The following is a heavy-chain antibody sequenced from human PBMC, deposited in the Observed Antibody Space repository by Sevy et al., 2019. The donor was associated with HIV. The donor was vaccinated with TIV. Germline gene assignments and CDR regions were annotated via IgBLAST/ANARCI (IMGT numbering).Heavy chain of an antibody. J-gene: IGHJ4*02. V-gene: IGHV3-74*01. Sequence: GGSLRLSCAASGFTFSTYWMHWVRQAPGKGLVWVSRIKSDGSSTDYADSVKGRFTISRDNAKNTLSLQMNSLGAEDTAVYYCARKSRAYFGGFEYWGQGTLVTVSS. D-gene: IGHD3-10*01. CDR1: GFTFSTYW. CDR3: ARKSRAYFGGFEY. CDR2: IKSDGSST.